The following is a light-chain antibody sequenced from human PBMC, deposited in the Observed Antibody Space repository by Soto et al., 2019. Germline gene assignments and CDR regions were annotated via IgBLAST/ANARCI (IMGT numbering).Light chain of an antibody. CDR3: QQYNSYPYT. J-gene: IGKJ2*01. CDR2: KAS. V-gene: IGKV1-5*03. Sequence: DIQLTQSPSTLSASVGDRVTITCRASQSISSWLAWYQQKPGKAPKLLIYKASSLESGVPSRFSGSGSGTEFTLTSSSLQPDDFATYYCQQYNSYPYTFCQGTKLEIK. CDR1: QSISSW.